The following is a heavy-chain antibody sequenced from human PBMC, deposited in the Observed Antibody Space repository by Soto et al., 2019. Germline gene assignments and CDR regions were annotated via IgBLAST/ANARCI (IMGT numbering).Heavy chain of an antibody. Sequence: QVQLQESGPGLVKPSQTLSLTCTVSGASISSGVYYWGWIRQHPGKGLEWIGFIYYIGTSYYNQSLESRITLSVDTSKNHFSLNLTSVTAADTAVYSCARVLRDVLSDRYYWYFDLWGRGTLVTVSS. V-gene: IGHV4-31*03. D-gene: IGHD3-16*02. CDR2: IYYIGTS. CDR3: ARVLRDVLSDRYYWYFDL. CDR1: GASISSGVYY. J-gene: IGHJ2*01.